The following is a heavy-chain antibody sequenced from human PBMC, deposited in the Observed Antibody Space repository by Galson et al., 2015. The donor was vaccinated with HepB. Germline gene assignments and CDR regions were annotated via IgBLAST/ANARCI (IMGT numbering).Heavy chain of an antibody. J-gene: IGHJ4*02. V-gene: IGHV1-24*01. Sequence: SVKVSCKVSGYTLTELSMHWVRQAPGKGLEWMGGFDPEDGETIYAQKFQGRVTMTEDTSTDTAYMELSSLRSEDTAVYYCATARYSSSWPSFSGGPYFDYWGQGTLVTVSS. CDR1: GYTLTELS. CDR2: FDPEDGET. CDR3: ATARYSSSWPSFSGGPYFDY. D-gene: IGHD6-13*01.